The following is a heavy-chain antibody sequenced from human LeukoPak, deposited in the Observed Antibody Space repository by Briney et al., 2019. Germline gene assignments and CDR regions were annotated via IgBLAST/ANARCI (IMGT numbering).Heavy chain of an antibody. CDR3: AKARSPGGIGYFDY. Sequence: GGSLRLSCAASGFTFSSYAMSWVRQAPGKGLEWVSAISGGGGSTYYADSVKGRFTISRDNSKNTLYLQMNSLRAEDTAVYYCAKARSPGGIGYFDYWGQGTLVTVSS. J-gene: IGHJ4*02. D-gene: IGHD3-16*01. CDR1: GFTFSSYA. V-gene: IGHV3-23*01. CDR2: ISGGGGST.